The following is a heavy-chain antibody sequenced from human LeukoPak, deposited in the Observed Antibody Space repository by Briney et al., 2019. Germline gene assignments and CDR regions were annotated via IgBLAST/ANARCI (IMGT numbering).Heavy chain of an antibody. D-gene: IGHD2-2*02. CDR3: ARVVVVPAAILDYYGMDV. CDR1: GGSISSYY. Sequence: SETLSLTCTVSGGSISSYYWSWIRQPPGKGLEWIGYIYYSGSTNYNPSLKSRVTISVDTSKNQFSLKLSSVTAADTAVNYCARVVVVPAAILDYYGMDVWGQGTTVTVSS. J-gene: IGHJ6*02. CDR2: IYYSGST. V-gene: IGHV4-59*01.